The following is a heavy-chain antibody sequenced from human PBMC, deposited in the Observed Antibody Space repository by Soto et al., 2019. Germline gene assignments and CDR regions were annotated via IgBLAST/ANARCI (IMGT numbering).Heavy chain of an antibody. Sequence: ASVKVSCKASGYTFTGYYMHWVRQAPGQGLEWMGWINPNSGGTDYAQKFQGRVTMTRDTSISTAYMELSRLRSDDTAVYYCARGVPARVKGNWFDPWGQGTLVTVYS. V-gene: IGHV1-2*02. D-gene: IGHD2-2*01. CDR2: INPNSGGT. J-gene: IGHJ5*02. CDR1: GYTFTGYY. CDR3: ARGVPARVKGNWFDP.